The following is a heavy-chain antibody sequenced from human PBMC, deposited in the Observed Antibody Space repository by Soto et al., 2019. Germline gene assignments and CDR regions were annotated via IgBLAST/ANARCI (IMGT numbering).Heavy chain of an antibody. Sequence: GGSLRLSCAASGFTFSSYAMSWVRQAPGKGLEWVSAISGSGGSTYYADSVKGRFTISRDNSKNTLYLQMNSLRAEDTAVYYCAKVGYSNYVSYYYGMDVWGQGTTVTVSS. D-gene: IGHD4-4*01. J-gene: IGHJ6*02. CDR1: GFTFSSYA. CDR2: ISGSGGST. CDR3: AKVGYSNYVSYYYGMDV. V-gene: IGHV3-23*01.